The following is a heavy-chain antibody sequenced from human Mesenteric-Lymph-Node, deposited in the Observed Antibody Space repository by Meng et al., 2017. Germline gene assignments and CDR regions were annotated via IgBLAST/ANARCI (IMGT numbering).Heavy chain of an antibody. Sequence: DSRRVKRSEIRSLTCVVSGGPNSSSNLWRWVRQPPGKGLEWVGEIYHIWSTNYNPSLKSRVTISVDKSKNQFSLNLSSVTAADTAVYYCARVGQWLPIDYWGQGTLVTVSS. CDR2: IYHIWST. CDR1: GGPNSSSNL. J-gene: IGHJ4*02. D-gene: IGHD6-19*01. V-gene: IGHV4-4*02. CDR3: ARVGQWLPIDY.